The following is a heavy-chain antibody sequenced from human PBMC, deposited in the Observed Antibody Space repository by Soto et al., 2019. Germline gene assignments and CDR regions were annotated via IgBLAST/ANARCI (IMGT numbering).Heavy chain of an antibody. CDR3: AKDQGLWFGELLSSFDI. J-gene: IGHJ3*02. CDR1: GFTFSSYA. D-gene: IGHD3-10*01. CDR2: ISGSGGST. Sequence: EVQLLESGGGLVQPGGSLRLSCAASGFTFSSYAMSWVRQAPGKGLEWVSAISGSGGSTYYADSVKGRFTISRDNSKNTLYLQMNSLRAEDTAVYYCAKDQGLWFGELLSSFDIWGQGTMVTVSS. V-gene: IGHV3-23*01.